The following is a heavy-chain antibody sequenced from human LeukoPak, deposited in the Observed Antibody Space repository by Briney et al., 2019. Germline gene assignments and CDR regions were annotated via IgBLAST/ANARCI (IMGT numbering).Heavy chain of an antibody. CDR1: GYTFTSHG. J-gene: IGHJ4*02. CDR3: ARDDGIAVAGPGVDY. D-gene: IGHD6-19*01. CDR2: ISAYNGNT. V-gene: IGHV1-18*01. Sequence: ASVKVSCKASGYTFTSHGISWVRQAPGQGLGWMGWISAYNGNTNYAQKLQGSVTMTTDTSTSTAYMELRSLRSDDTAVYYCARDDGIAVAGPGVDYWGQGTLVTVSS.